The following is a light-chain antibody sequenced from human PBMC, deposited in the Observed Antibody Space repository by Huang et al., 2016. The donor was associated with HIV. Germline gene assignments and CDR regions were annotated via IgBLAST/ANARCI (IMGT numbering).Light chain of an antibody. CDR1: QSVNTD. J-gene: IGKJ4*01. CDR2: GAS. Sequence: EIEMTQSPATLSVSPGERATLSCRASQSVNTDLAWYQKNKGPAPRLLIYGASTRATGIPAKFNGTGSGTEFSLTISNLQSEDFAVYYCQQYNDWPPLTFGGGTEVEL. V-gene: IGKV3-15*01. CDR3: QQYNDWPPLT.